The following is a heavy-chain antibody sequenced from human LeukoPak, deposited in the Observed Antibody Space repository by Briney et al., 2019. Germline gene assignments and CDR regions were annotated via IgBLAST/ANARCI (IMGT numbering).Heavy chain of an antibody. Sequence: GESLTLTCAASGFTLSNYWMHWVRQAPGKGLVWVSRINSDGSSTTYADSVKGRFTFSRDDAKNTLYLQMSSLRAEDTAVYYCARGGGSSSPASRYFDLWGRGTLVTVSS. CDR3: ARGGGSSSPASRYFDL. J-gene: IGHJ2*01. D-gene: IGHD6-6*01. V-gene: IGHV3-74*01. CDR1: GFTLSNYW. CDR2: INSDGSST.